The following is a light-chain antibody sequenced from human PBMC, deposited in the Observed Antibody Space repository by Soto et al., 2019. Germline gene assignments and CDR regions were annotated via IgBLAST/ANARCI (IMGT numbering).Light chain of an antibody. V-gene: IGKV1-27*01. CDR1: QVIGNY. CDR2: GAY. J-gene: IGKJ5*01. Sequence: DIPMTQSPSSLSASVGDRVTIHCRASQVIGNYLAWYQQKPGKVPKLLIYGAYTLQSGVPSRFSGSGSGTDFTLTISSLQPEDVAIYYCQKYNSGLITFGQGTRLEI. CDR3: QKYNSGLIT.